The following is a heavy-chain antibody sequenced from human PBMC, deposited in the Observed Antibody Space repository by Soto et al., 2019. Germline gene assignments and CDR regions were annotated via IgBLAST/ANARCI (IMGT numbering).Heavy chain of an antibody. CDR2: ISSSSSYI. V-gene: IGHV3-21*01. Sequence: GGSLRLSCAASGFTFSSYSMNWVRQAPGKGLEWVSSISSSSSYIYYADSVKGRFTISRDNAKNSLYLQMNSLRAEDTAVYYCAREDEYSRALWVFDYWGQGTLVTVSS. CDR3: AREDEYSRALWVFDY. CDR1: GFTFSSYS. D-gene: IGHD6-6*01. J-gene: IGHJ4*02.